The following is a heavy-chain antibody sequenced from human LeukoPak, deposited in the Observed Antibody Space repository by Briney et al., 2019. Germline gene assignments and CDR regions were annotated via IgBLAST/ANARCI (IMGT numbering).Heavy chain of an antibody. Sequence: PGGSLRLSCAASGFTFSSYAMSWVRQPPGKGLEWIGSIYYSGSTYYNPSLKSRVTISVDTSKNQFSLKLSSVTAADTAVYYCTRHVRKRGIAVAGTPGWFDPWGQGTLVTVSS. CDR2: IYYSGST. CDR3: TRHVRKRGIAVAGTPGWFDP. D-gene: IGHD6-19*01. V-gene: IGHV4-39*01. J-gene: IGHJ5*02. CDR1: GFTFSSYA.